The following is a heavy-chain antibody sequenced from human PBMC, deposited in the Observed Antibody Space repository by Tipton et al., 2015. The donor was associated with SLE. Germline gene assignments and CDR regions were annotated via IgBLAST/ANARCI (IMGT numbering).Heavy chain of an antibody. D-gene: IGHD6-19*01. CDR1: GGSISNYS. CDR2: IYHSGNT. CDR3: ARETEDTGWIHSRDYIYYYYYVDV. J-gene: IGHJ6*03. V-gene: IGHV4-59*12. Sequence: TLSLTCTVSGGSISNYSWSWIRQPPGKGLEWIGSIYHSGNTYSNPSLKSRVTISVDTSKNQFSLELSSVTAADTAVYYCARETEDTGWIHSRDYIYYYYYVDVWGQGTTVTVSS.